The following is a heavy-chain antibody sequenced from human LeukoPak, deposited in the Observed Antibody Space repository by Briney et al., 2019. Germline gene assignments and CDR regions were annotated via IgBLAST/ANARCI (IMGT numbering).Heavy chain of an antibody. D-gene: IGHD3-10*01. V-gene: IGHV4-39*07. CDR3: AREGLLWFGELSL. Sequence: PSETLSLTCTVSGGSVSSGSYYWSWIRQPPGKGLEWIGSIYHSGSTYYNPSLKSRVTISVDTSKNQFSLKLSSVTAADTAVYYCAREGLLWFGELSLGGQGTLVTVSS. CDR2: IYHSGST. CDR1: GGSVSSGSYY. J-gene: IGHJ4*02.